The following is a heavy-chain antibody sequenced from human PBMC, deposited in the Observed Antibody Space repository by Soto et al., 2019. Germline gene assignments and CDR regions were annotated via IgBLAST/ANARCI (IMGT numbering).Heavy chain of an antibody. CDR1: AFTFSSYA. CDR3: ARSAPGKEWLLSDHY. Sequence: PGGSLRLSCAASAFTFSSYAVHWVRQAPGEGLEWVAAISSDGSKNYYADSVKGRFTISRDNPKNTLYLQMNSLKNEDTAVYYCARSAPGKEWLLSDHY. J-gene: IGHJ6*01. CDR2: ISSDGSKN. D-gene: IGHD3-3*01. V-gene: IGHV3-30-3*01.